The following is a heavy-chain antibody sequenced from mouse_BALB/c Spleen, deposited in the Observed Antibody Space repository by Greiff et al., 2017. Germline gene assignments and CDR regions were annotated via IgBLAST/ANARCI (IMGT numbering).Heavy chain of an antibody. CDR1: GYTFTSYW. D-gene: IGHD1-2*01. CDR3: APTATEAMDY. Sequence: VHLVESGAELAKPGASVKMSCKASGYTFTSYWMHWVKQRPGQGLEWIGYINPSTGYTEYNQKFKDKATLTADKSSSTAYMQLSSLTSEDSAVYYCAPTATEAMDYWGQGTSVTVSS. CDR2: INPSTGYT. V-gene: IGHV1-7*01. J-gene: IGHJ4*01.